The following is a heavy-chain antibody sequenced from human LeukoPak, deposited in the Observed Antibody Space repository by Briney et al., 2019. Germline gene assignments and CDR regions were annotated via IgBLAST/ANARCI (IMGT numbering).Heavy chain of an antibody. V-gene: IGHV4-34*01. Sequence: PSETLSLTCAVYGGSFSGYYWNWIRQPPGKGLEWIGEINHSGSTSYNPSLKSRVTISVDTSKNQFSLKLSSVTAADTAVYYCARGPRIAVAGRRSWSDPWGQGTLVTVSS. CDR1: GGSFSGYY. J-gene: IGHJ5*02. D-gene: IGHD6-19*01. CDR3: ARGPRIAVAGRRSWSDP. CDR2: INHSGST.